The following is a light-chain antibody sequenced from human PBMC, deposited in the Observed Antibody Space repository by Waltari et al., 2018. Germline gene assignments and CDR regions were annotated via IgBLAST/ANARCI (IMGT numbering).Light chain of an antibody. CDR1: QSIRSY. CDR2: AAS. V-gene: IGKV1-39*01. CDR3: QQSYSTPLT. J-gene: IGKJ4*01. Sequence: IQMTQSPSSVSASVGDRVTITCRASQSIRSYLNWYQQKPGKAPRLLIYAASSLQSGVPSRFSGSGSGTDFTLTISSLQPEDFATYYCQQSYSTPLTFGGGTKVEIK.